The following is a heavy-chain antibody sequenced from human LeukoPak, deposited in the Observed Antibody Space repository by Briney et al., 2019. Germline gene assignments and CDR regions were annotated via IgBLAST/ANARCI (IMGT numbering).Heavy chain of an antibody. Sequence: PSETLSLTCTVSGGSLSSYYWSWIRPPPRKGLEWIGYIYYSGSTNYNPSLKSRVTISVDTSKNQFSLKLSSVTAADTAVYYCARGMYSSSRLDYYYMDVWGKGTTVIVSS. D-gene: IGHD6-6*01. CDR3: ARGMYSSSRLDYYYMDV. CDR2: IYYSGST. J-gene: IGHJ6*03. CDR1: GGSLSSYY. V-gene: IGHV4-59*01.